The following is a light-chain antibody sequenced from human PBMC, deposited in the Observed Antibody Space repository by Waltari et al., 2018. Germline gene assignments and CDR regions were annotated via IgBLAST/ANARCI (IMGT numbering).Light chain of an antibody. CDR2: YDD. J-gene: IGLJ3*02. CDR1: SSNVGNNA. CDR3: AAWDDSLNGPV. V-gene: IGLV1-36*01. Sequence: QSVLTQPPSVSEAPRQRVTISCSGSSSNVGNNAVNWYQQLPGKPPKLLIYYDDLLPSGVSDRFSGSKSGIAASRAISGLQSEDEADYYCAAWDDSLNGPVFGGGTKLTVL.